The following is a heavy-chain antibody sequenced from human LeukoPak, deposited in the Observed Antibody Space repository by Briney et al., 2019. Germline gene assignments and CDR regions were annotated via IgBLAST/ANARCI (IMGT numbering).Heavy chain of an antibody. J-gene: IGHJ4*02. CDR3: SRLAVTGTNY. D-gene: IGHD6-19*01. CDR2: INGDGGST. Sequence: PGGSLRLSCASSVFIFSSYWMHLVRQAPWKGLVWVSRINGDGGSTSYADSVKGRFTISRDNAKNTLYLQMNILGAEDTAVYYCSRLAVTGTNYWGRGTLVTVSS. CDR1: VFIFSSYW. V-gene: IGHV3-74*01.